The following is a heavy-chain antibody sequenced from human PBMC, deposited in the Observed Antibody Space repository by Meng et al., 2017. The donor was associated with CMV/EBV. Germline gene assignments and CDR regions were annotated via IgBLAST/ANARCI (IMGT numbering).Heavy chain of an antibody. D-gene: IGHD2-2*01. CDR1: GYTLSHYW. CDR3: ARSGSTTSQQPGYFDL. Sequence: GYTLSHYWMHWVRQATGQGLEWVGIINPSGGSTTYAQKFQGRVVLTRDTSTSTVYMDLSSLRSEDRAVYYCARSGSTTSQQPGYFDLWGRGTLVTVSS. CDR2: INPSGGST. V-gene: IGHV1-46*01. J-gene: IGHJ2*01.